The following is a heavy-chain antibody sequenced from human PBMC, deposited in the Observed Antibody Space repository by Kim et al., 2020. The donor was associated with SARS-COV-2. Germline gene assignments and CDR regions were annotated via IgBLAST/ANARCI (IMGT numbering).Heavy chain of an antibody. Sequence: SETLSLTCTVSGGSISSGSYYWSWIRQPAGKGLEWIGRIYTSGSTNYNPSLKSRVTISVDTSKNQFSLKLSSVTAADTAVYYCAARPWETDAFDIWGQGTMVTVSS. CDR2: IYTSGST. CDR1: GGSISSGSYY. J-gene: IGHJ3*02. CDR3: AARPWETDAFDI. V-gene: IGHV4-61*02. D-gene: IGHD1-26*01.